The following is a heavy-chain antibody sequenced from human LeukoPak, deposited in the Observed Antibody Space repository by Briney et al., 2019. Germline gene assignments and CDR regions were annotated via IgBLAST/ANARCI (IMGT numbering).Heavy chain of an antibody. Sequence: GGSLRLSCAASGFTFSSYAMHWVRQAPGKGLEWVAVISYDGSNKYYADSVKGRFTISRDNSKNTLYLQMNSLRAEDTAVYYCAREDRGGTFMDWGQGTLVTVSS. V-gene: IGHV3-30-3*01. CDR3: AREDRGGTFMD. D-gene: IGHD2-15*01. J-gene: IGHJ4*02. CDR2: ISYDGSNK. CDR1: GFTFSSYA.